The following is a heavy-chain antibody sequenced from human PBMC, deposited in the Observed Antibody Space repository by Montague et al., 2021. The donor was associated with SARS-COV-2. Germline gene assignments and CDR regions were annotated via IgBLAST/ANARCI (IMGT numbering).Heavy chain of an antibody. J-gene: IGHJ6*02. CDR1: GFTVSSNY. Sequence: SLRLSCAASGFTVSSNYMSWVRQAPGKGLEWVSVIYSGGSTYYADSVKGRFTISRDNPKNTLYLQMNSLRAEDTAVYYCARDRRIVGGLYYYYGMDVWGQGTTVTVSS. D-gene: IGHD1-26*01. V-gene: IGHV3-53*01. CDR2: IYSGGST. CDR3: ARDRRIVGGLYYYYGMDV.